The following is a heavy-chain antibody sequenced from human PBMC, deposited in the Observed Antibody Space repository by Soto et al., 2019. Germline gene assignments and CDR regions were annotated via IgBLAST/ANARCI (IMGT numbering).Heavy chain of an antibody. CDR1: GVTFSSHW. Sequence: EVQLVESGGGLVQPGGSLRLSCAASGVTFSSHWMHWVRHAPGKGLVWVSRINSDGRSTTNADSVKGRFTISRDNARNTLYLQMNSLRAEHTAVYYCARDSSWTGYSAQFDSWGQGTLVTVAS. J-gene: IGHJ4*02. CDR2: INSDGRST. CDR3: ARDSSWTGYSAQFDS. V-gene: IGHV3-74*01. D-gene: IGHD3-9*01.